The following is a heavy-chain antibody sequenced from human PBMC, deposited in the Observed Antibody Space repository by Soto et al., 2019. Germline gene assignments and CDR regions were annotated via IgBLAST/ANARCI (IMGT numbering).Heavy chain of an antibody. CDR1: GDSISSNGW. CDR3: ARDAAVPGETDRFDY. D-gene: IGHD6-19*01. J-gene: IGHJ4*02. Sequence: QVQLQESGPGLVMPSGTLSLTCAVSGDSISSNGWWSWVRQPPGKGLEWIGEIYHSGSANFNPSLKSRVTMSVDTSKNQFALKLNSVTAADTAMYYCARDAAVPGETDRFDYWGQGTLVSVSS. CDR2: IYHSGSA. V-gene: IGHV4-4*02.